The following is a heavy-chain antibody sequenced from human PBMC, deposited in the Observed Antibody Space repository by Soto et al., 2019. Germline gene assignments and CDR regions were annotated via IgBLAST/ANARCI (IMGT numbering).Heavy chain of an antibody. Sequence: EVQLVESGGGSVQPGGSLRLSCAASGFTFSTFSMNWVRQAPGRGLEWISYISGGGRPISYADSVKGRITISRDNAKNSLDRRMDSLPYEATAVYYCAIDIGWAFDSWGQGTLVTVSS. CDR2: ISGGGRPI. D-gene: IGHD6-19*01. J-gene: IGHJ4*02. CDR3: AIDIGWAFDS. V-gene: IGHV3-48*02. CDR1: GFTFSTFS.